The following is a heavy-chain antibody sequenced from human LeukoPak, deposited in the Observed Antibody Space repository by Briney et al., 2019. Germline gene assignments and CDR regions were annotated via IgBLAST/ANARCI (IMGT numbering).Heavy chain of an antibody. CDR1: GFTFSTYW. J-gene: IGHJ4*02. D-gene: IGHD5-18*01. CDR2: INQHGSES. V-gene: IGHV3-7*01. CDR3: ARGGLFRYGGTSGDF. Sequence: PGGSLSLSCEASGFTFSTYWMTWIRQAPGRCLEWVANINQHGSESYYVDSVKGRFIISRDNAKNSLYLHMSSLRGDDMAVYYCARGGLFRYGGTSGDFWGQGTLVTVSS.